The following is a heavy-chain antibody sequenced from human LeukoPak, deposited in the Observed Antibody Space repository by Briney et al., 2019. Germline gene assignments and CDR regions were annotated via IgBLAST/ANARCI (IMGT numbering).Heavy chain of an antibody. CDR1: GGSFSGYY. D-gene: IGHD6-13*01. Sequence: PSETLSLTCAVYGGSFSGYYWSWIRQPPGKGLQWIGETNHSGSTNYNPSLKSRVTISVDTSKNQFSLKLRTVTAADTAVYYCARASQFHSSSWYFDYWGQGTLVTVSS. CDR2: TNHSGST. J-gene: IGHJ4*02. V-gene: IGHV4-34*01. CDR3: ARASQFHSSSWYFDY.